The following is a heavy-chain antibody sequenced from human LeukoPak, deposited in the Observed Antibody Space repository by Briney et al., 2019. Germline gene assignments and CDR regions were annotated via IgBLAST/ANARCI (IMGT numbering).Heavy chain of an antibody. CDR2: ISAYNGDT. Sequence: ASVKVSCKASGYTFTSYGISWVRQAPGQGLEWMGRISAYNGDTKYAQKLQGRVTMTTDTSTRTAYMELRSLRSDDTAVYFCARDLRAFRDGYKNPNFYLDYWGQGTLVTVSS. J-gene: IGHJ4*02. CDR3: ARDLRAFRDGYKNPNFYLDY. CDR1: GYTFTSYG. V-gene: IGHV1-18*01. D-gene: IGHD5-24*01.